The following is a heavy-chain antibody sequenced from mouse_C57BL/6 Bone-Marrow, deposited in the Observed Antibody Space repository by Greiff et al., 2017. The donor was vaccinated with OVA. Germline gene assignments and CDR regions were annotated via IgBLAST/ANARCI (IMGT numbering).Heavy chain of an antibody. CDR3: ARHSGSSSRGLAY. CDR1: GYSFTDYN. D-gene: IGHD1-1*01. CDR2: INPNYGTT. V-gene: IGHV1-39*01. J-gene: IGHJ3*01. Sequence: EVQLQQSGPELVKPGASVKISCKASGYSFTDYNMNWVKQSNGKSLEWIGVINPNYGTTSYNQKFKGKATLTVDQSSSTAYMQLNSLASEDAAVYYGARHSGSSSRGLAYWGQGTLVTVSA.